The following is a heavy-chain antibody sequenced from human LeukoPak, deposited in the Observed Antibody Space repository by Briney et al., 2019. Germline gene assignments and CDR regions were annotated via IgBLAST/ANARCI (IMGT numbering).Heavy chain of an antibody. J-gene: IGHJ6*03. CDR2: IKNAGIDT. V-gene: IGHV3-74*01. D-gene: IGHD3-10*01. CDR3: ARGGYGHNMDV. Sequence: GGSLRLSCVGSGFMFSNYYKYWVRQAPGKGLVWVSRIKNAGIDTIYADSVKGRFTVSRDNAKNTVYLQMSSLRAEDTAVYYCARGGYGHNMDVWGEGPRSPSP. CDR1: GFMFSNYY.